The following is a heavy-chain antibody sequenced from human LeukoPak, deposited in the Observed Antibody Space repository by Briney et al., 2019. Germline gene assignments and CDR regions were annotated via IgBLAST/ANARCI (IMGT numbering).Heavy chain of an antibody. V-gene: IGHV3-9*01. J-gene: IGHJ4*02. CDR2: ISWNSGSI. Sequence: GGSLRLSCAASGFTFDDYAMHWVRQAPGKGLEWVSGISWNSGSIGYADSVKGRFTISRDNAKNSLYLQMNSLRAEDTALYCCAKGHGDYWGQGTLVTVSS. CDR3: AKGHGDY. CDR1: GFTFDDYA. D-gene: IGHD2-21*02.